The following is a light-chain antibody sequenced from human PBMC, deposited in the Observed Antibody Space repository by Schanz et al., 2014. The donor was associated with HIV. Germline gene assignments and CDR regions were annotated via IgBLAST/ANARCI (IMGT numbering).Light chain of an antibody. CDR1: QSIDTY. CDR2: AAS. J-gene: IGKJ3*01. Sequence: DIQMTQSPSTLSASVGDRATITCRASQSIDTYLNWYQQKPGKAPKLLIYAASSLQSAVPSRFSGSGSGTDFTLTISSLQPEDFAVYYCQHYGSSFGPGTKVDIK. V-gene: IGKV1-39*01. CDR3: QHYGSS.